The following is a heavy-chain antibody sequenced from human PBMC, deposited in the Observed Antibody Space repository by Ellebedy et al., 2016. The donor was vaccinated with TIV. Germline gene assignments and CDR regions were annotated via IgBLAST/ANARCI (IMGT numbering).Heavy chain of an antibody. CDR3: AKVLFAFGEFESPFDP. D-gene: IGHD3-10*01. J-gene: IGHJ5*02. CDR2: IRYDGSDK. V-gene: IGHV3-30*02. CDR1: GFNFRSYW. Sequence: PGGSLRLSCAASGFNFRSYWMSWVRQAPGKGLEWVTFIRYDGSDKYYADSVKGRFTISRDNSKNTLNLQMNSLRLEDTAVYYCAKVLFAFGEFESPFDPWGQGTLVIVSS.